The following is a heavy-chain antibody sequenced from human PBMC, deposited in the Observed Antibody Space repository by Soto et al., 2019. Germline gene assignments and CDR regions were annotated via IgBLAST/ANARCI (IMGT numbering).Heavy chain of an antibody. Sequence: QVQLQQWGAGLLKPSETLSLSCAVYGGSFSGYYWSWVRQPPGKGLEWIGVINLSGSTNYNPSLKSRVTISVDTSKNQVSLKLSSVTAADTAVYYCARGARMITFGGVVRPYYMDGWGKGTTVTVSS. V-gene: IGHV4-34*01. CDR3: ARGARMITFGGVVRPYYMDG. CDR1: GGSFSGYY. J-gene: IGHJ6*03. D-gene: IGHD3-16*01. CDR2: INLSGST.